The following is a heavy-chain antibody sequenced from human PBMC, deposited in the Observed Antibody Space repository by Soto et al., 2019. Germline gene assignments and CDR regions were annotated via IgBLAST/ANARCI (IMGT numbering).Heavy chain of an antibody. J-gene: IGHJ3*02. V-gene: IGHV1-69*02. CDR1: GGTFSSYT. D-gene: IGHD1-1*01. CDR3: ALPSDDNAFDI. Sequence: ASVKVSCKASGGTFSSYTISWVRQAPGQGLEWMGRIIPILGIANYAQKFQGRVTITADKSTSTAYMELSSLRSEDTAVYYCALPSDDNAFDIWGQGTMVTVSS. CDR2: IIPILGIA.